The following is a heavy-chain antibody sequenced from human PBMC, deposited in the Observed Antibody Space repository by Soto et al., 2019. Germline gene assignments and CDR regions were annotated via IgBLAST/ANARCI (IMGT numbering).Heavy chain of an antibody. V-gene: IGHV1-46*03. CDR2: INPFDGSR. CDR3: SRVDPGETSPFDH. CDR1: GYIFTSYY. D-gene: IGHD3-10*01. Sequence: GASVKVSCKASGYIFTSYYIHWVRQAPGQGLEWMGWINPFDGSRMFAQSFQGRVTMTRDTSTSTVYMEVSSLRSEDTAVYYCSRVDPGETSPFDHWGQRILVTVSS. J-gene: IGHJ4*02.